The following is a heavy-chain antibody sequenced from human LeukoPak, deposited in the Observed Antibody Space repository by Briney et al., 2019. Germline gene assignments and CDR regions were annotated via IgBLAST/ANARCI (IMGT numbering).Heavy chain of an antibody. Sequence: GGSLRLSCAASGFTFSNYWMHWVRQAPGKGLVWVSRINSDGSSTSYADSAKDRFTISRDNAKNTLYLQMNSLRAEDTAVYYCARGGPYSSSPSWGQGTLVTVSS. CDR3: ARGGPYSSSPS. D-gene: IGHD6-6*01. J-gene: IGHJ5*02. CDR1: GFTFSNYW. V-gene: IGHV3-74*01. CDR2: INSDGSST.